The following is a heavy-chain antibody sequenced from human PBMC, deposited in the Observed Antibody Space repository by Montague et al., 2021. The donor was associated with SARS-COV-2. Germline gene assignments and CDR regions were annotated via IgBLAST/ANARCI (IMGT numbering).Heavy chain of an antibody. Sequence: QSGAEVKKSGEPLKISCRGSGYNFADYWVGWVRQMPGKGLEWMGIIYPGDSDTKYSPSFQGQVTISVDKSINTAFLQWSRLKASDTATYYCARSGGGWYYWGQGTLVTVSS. D-gene: IGHD6-19*01. CDR3: ARSGGGWYY. J-gene: IGHJ4*02. V-gene: IGHV5-51*01. CDR2: IYPGDSDT. CDR1: GYNFADYW.